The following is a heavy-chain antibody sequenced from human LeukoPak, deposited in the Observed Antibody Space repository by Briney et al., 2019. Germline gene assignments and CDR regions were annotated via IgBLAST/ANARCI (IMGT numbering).Heavy chain of an antibody. CDR1: GFTVSSNY. Sequence: GGSLRLSCAASGFTVSSNYMSWVRQAPGKGLEWVSVIYSGGSTYYADSVKGRFTISRDNSKNMLYLQMNSLRAEDTAMYYCARDIRHSSHDYYYGLDVWGQGATVTVSS. CDR2: IYSGGST. CDR3: ARDIRHSSHDYYYGLDV. D-gene: IGHD1-1*01. V-gene: IGHV3-53*01. J-gene: IGHJ6*02.